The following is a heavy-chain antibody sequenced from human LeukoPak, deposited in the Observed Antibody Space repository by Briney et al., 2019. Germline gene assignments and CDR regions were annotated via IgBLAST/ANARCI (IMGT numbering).Heavy chain of an antibody. J-gene: IGHJ4*02. CDR1: GSTFSSYS. Sequence: GGSLRLSCAASGSTFSSYSMNWVRQAPGMGLEWVSYISSTSSTIYYADAVKGRFTISRDNAKNSLYLQMNSLRAEDTAVYYCARRYYYDGSGSLDYWGQGTLVTVSS. V-gene: IGHV3-48*01. D-gene: IGHD3-22*01. CDR3: ARRYYYDGSGSLDY. CDR2: ISSTSSTI.